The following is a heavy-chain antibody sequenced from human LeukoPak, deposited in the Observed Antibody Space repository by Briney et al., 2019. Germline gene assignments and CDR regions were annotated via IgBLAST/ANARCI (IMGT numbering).Heavy chain of an antibody. J-gene: IGHJ5*02. CDR1: GGSISSYY. CDR3: ARASATNTPSQWFDP. V-gene: IGHV4-59*01. D-gene: IGHD2-15*01. Sequence: PSETLSLTCTVSGGSISSYYWSWIRQPPGKGLEWIGYIYYSGSTNYNPSLKSRVTISVDTSKNQFSLKLSSVTAADTAVYYCARASATNTPSQWFDPWGQGTLVTVSS. CDR2: IYYSGST.